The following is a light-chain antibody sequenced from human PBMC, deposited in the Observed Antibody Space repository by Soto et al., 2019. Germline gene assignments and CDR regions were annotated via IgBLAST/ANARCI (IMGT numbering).Light chain of an antibody. J-gene: IGKJ1*01. CDR3: QQYGSSSPWT. V-gene: IGKV1-5*03. Sequence: DLQMTQSPSTLSASVGDRVTITCRASQSISSWLAWYQQKPGRAPKLLIYKASSLETGVPSRFSGSGSGTEFTLIIRSLQPDDFASYYCQQYGSSSPWTFGQGTKVEIK. CDR2: KAS. CDR1: QSISSW.